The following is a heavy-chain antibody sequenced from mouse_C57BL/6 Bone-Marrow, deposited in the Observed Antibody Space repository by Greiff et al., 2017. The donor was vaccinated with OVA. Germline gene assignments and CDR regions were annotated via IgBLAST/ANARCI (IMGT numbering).Heavy chain of an antibody. CDR2: IHPNSGST. CDR1: GYTFTSYW. V-gene: IGHV1-64*01. D-gene: IGHD1-3*01. J-gene: IGHJ1*03. Sequence: QVQLQQPGAELVKPGASVKLSCKASGYTFTSYWMHWVKQRPGQGLEWIGMIHPNSGSTNYNEKFKSKATLTVDKSSSTAYMQLSSLTSEDSAVYYCARSGSYWYFDGWGTGTTVTVSS. CDR3: ARSGSYWYFDG.